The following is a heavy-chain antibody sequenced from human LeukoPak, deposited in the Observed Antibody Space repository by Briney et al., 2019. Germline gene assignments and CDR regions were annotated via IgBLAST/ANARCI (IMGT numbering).Heavy chain of an antibody. CDR1: GFTFSSYW. CDR2: INQDGSEK. J-gene: IGHJ4*02. D-gene: IGHD3-22*01. V-gene: IGHV3-7*03. CDR3: ARRAGDYSHPYDY. Sequence: GGSLRLSCAASGFTFSSYWMNWVRQAPGKGLEWVANINQDGSEKYYVDSVKGRFTISRDNGKKSLYLQMNSLRAEDTAMYYCARRAGDYSHPYDYWGQGTLVTVSS.